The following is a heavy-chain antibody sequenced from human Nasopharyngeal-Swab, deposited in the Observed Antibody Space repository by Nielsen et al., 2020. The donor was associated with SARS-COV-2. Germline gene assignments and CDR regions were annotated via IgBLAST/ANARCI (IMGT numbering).Heavy chain of an antibody. J-gene: IGHJ6*02. D-gene: IGHD3-22*01. CDR2: IYTSGST. CDR1: GGSISSYY. V-gene: IGHV4-4*07. CDR3: ARDGLGWYDSSGYYFHYYGMDV. Sequence: GSLRLSCTVSGGSISSYYWSWTRQPAGKGLEWIGRIYTSGSTNYNPSLKSRVTMSVDTSKNQFSLKLSSVTAADTAVYYCARDGLGWYDSSGYYFHYYGMDVWGQGTTVTVSS.